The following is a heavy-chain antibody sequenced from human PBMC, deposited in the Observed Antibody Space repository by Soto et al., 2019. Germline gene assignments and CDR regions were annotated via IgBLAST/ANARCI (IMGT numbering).Heavy chain of an antibody. D-gene: IGHD3-22*01. Sequence: GASVKVSCKASGYTFSSYGIKWVRQAPGQGLEWLGWISPYNDDTRYSQKLQGRVTMTTDTSSRTAYMALRSLRSDDTAVYFCARGGYYDSSGSRNYHYYGMDVWGQGTTVTVSS. CDR2: ISPYNDDT. J-gene: IGHJ6*02. V-gene: IGHV1-18*01. CDR1: GYTFSSYG. CDR3: ARGGYYDSSGSRNYHYYGMDV.